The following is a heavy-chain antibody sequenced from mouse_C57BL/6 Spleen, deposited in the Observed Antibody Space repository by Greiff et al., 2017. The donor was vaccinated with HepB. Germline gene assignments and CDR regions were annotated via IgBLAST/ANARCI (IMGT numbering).Heavy chain of an antibody. Sequence: EVMLVESGGGLVQPGGSMKLSCVASGFTFSNYWMNWVRQSPEKGLEWVAQIRLKSDNYATHYAESVKGRFTISRDDSQSSVYLQMNNLRAEDTGIYYCTRDYDGFAYWGQGTLVTVSA. CDR3: TRDYDGFAY. J-gene: IGHJ3*01. V-gene: IGHV6-3*01. CDR2: IRLKSDNYAT. CDR1: GFTFSNYW. D-gene: IGHD2-4*01.